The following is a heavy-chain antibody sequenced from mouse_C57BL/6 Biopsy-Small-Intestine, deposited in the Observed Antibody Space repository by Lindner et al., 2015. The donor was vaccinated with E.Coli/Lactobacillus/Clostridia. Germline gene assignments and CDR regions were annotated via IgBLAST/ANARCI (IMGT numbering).Heavy chain of an antibody. J-gene: IGHJ2*01. Sequence: VQLQESGAELARPGASVKMSCKASGYTFTSYTMHWVKQRPGQGLEWIGYINPSSGYTEYNQKFKDKATLTADESSSTAHMQLSSLTSEDSAVYYCTRDFYFDYWGQGTTLTVSS. V-gene: IGHV1-4*01. CDR2: INPSSGYT. CDR1: GYTFTSYT. CDR3: TRDFYFDY.